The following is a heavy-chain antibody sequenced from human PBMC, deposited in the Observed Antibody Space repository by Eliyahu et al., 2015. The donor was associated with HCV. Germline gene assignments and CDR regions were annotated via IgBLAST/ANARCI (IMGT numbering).Heavy chain of an antibody. CDR1: GFTFTSAW. CDR2: IKSRTDGGTT. J-gene: IGHJ4*02. D-gene: IGHD2-2*01. CDR3: TTDYYVEVPTDYFAY. V-gene: IGHV3-15*01. Sequence: EVQLVESGGGLVKPGGSLRLSCAASGFTFTSAWMSWVRQAPGKGLEWLGRIKSRTDGGTTDYPTPVKGRFTISRDDSKNTLYLQMNSLRTEDTAVYYCTTDYYVEVPTDYFAYWGQGTLVTVSS.